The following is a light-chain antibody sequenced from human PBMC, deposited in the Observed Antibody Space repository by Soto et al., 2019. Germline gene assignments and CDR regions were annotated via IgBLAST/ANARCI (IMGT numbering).Light chain of an antibody. CDR2: AAS. Sequence: IRMSMSVSSVSSNVGDRVTITCRASQSISSCLNWYQQKPGKAPKLLIYAASSLQSGVPSRFSGSGSGTEFTLTISSLQPDDLAPYYSPHSYSLPGTFGQRSMADVK. CDR3: PHSYSLPGT. V-gene: IGKV1-39*01. CDR1: QSISSC. J-gene: IGKJ1*01.